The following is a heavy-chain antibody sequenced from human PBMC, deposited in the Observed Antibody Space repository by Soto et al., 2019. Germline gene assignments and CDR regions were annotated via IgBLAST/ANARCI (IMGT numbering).Heavy chain of an antibody. J-gene: IGHJ6*04. CDR3: AKKRPYFYAVDV. V-gene: IGHV3-30*18. CDR1: GFTFSSYG. CDR2: ISYDGDYR. Sequence: GGSLRLSCAASGFTFSSYGMHCVRQAPGKGLEWVALISYDGDYRYYADSVKGRFTISRDNTKNTVFLQMKGLRTEDTALYYCAKKRPYFYAVDVSSIGTPVTV.